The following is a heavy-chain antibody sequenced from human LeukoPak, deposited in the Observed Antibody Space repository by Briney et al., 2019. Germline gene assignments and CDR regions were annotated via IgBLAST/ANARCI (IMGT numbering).Heavy chain of an antibody. CDR1: GFTFSSYA. D-gene: IGHD2-2*01. J-gene: IGHJ3*02. V-gene: IGHV3-23*01. CDR3: AKDHYANGAHGFDI. Sequence: GGSLRLSCAASGFTFSSYAMNWVRQAPGKGLEWVSGNSGTGGITYYADSVKGQFTISRDNSKNTLYLQMNSLRAEDTAVYYCAKDHYANGAHGFDIWGHGTMV. CDR2: NSGTGGIT.